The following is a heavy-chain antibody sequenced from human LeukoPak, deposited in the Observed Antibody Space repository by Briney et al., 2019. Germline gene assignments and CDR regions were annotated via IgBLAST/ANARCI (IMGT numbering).Heavy chain of an antibody. J-gene: IGHJ4*02. V-gene: IGHV4-34*01. CDR1: GGSFSGYY. CDR3: ARLWGDGYNLDY. D-gene: IGHD5-24*01. CDR2: INHSGST. Sequence: SETLSLTCAVYGGSFSGYYWSWIRQPPGKGLEWIGEINHSGSTYYNPSLKSRITISVDTSKNQFSLRLSSVTAADTAVYYCARLWGDGYNLDYWGQGTLVTVSS.